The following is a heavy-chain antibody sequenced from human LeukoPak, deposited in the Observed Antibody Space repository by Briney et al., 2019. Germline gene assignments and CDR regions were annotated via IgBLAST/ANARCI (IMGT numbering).Heavy chain of an antibody. J-gene: IGHJ6*04. CDR3: ARGLGYCSSTSCPYYYYGMDV. V-gene: IGHV3-30*04. CDR1: GFTFSSYA. Sequence: GGSLRLSCAASGFTFSSYAMHWVRQAPGKGLEWVALISYDGSNKYYADSVKGRFTISRDNSKNTLYLQMNSLRAEDTAVYYCARGLGYCSSTSCPYYYYGMDVWGKGTTVAVPS. CDR2: ISYDGSNK. D-gene: IGHD2-2*01.